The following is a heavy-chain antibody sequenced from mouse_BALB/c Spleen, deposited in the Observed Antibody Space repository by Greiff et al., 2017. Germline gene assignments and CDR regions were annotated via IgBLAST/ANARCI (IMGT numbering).Heavy chain of an antibody. V-gene: IGHV5-6-5*01. CDR3: ARGGYYERAMDY. Sequence: EVHLVESGGGLVKPGGSLKLSCAASGFTFSSYAMSWVRQTPEKRLEWVASISSGGSTYYPDSVKGRFTISRDNARNILYLQMSSLRSEDTAMYYCARGGYYERAMDYWGQGTSVTVSS. D-gene: IGHD1-1*02. CDR1: GFTFSSYA. CDR2: ISSGGST. J-gene: IGHJ4*01.